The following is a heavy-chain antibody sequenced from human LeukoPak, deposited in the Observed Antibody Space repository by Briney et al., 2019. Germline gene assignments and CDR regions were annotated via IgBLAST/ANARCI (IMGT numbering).Heavy chain of an antibody. CDR2: INHSGST. CDR3: ARVGRAPNYDFWSGSMYYFDY. J-gene: IGHJ4*02. V-gene: IGHV4-34*01. Sequence: SETLSLTCAVYGGSFSGYYWSWIRQPPGKGLEWIGEINHSGSTNYNPSLKSRVTISVDTSKNQFSLKLSSVTAADTAVYYCARVGRAPNYDFWSGSMYYFDYWGQGTLVTVSS. D-gene: IGHD3-3*01. CDR1: GGSFSGYY.